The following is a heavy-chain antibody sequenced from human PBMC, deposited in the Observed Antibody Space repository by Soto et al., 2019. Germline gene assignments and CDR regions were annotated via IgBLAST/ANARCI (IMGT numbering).Heavy chain of an antibody. CDR2: IYYSGST. CDR1: GGSVSSGSYY. CDR3: ARADYYDSSGYYYFANNFLFDY. Sequence: PSETLSLTCTVSGGSVSSGSYYWSWIRQPPGKGLEWIGYIYYSGSTNYNPSLKSRVTISVDTSKNQFSLKLSSVTAAYTAVYYCARADYYDSSGYYYFANNFLFDYWGQGTLVTVSS. J-gene: IGHJ4*02. D-gene: IGHD3-22*01. V-gene: IGHV4-61*01.